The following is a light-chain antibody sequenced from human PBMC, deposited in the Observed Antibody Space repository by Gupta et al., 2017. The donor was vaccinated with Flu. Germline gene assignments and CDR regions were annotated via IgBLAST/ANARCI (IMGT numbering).Light chain of an antibody. Sequence: GERATLSCRASQSISSYLGWYQQKPGQAPRLLIYDATNRATGIPDRFSGSGSGTDFTLIISSLEPEDFAVYYCQQRSNWPLTFGGGTRVEI. J-gene: IGKJ4*01. CDR2: DAT. V-gene: IGKV3-11*01. CDR1: QSISSY. CDR3: QQRSNWPLT.